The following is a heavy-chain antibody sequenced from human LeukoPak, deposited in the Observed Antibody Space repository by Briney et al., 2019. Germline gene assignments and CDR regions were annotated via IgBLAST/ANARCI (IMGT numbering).Heavy chain of an antibody. CDR2: IKSKSDNGTT. CDR1: GFTFNNAW. V-gene: IGHV3-15*01. Sequence: KSGGSLRLSCAASGFTFNNAWMTWVRQAPGKGLEWVGRIKSKSDNGTTDYAEPVKGRFTISREDSENTLYLQMNSLKTEDTAVYYCTTAPCSPGTCNPDDAFDIWGQGTMVTVSS. J-gene: IGHJ3*02. CDR3: TTAPCSPGTCNPDDAFDI. D-gene: IGHD2-15*01.